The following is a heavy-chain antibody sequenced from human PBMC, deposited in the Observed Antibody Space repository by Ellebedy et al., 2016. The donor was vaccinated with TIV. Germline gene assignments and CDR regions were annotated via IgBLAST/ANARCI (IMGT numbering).Heavy chain of an antibody. CDR3: ARDFPPKIAVAGTSYYYGMDV. CDR2: IVGNGGST. V-gene: IGHV3-64*04. Sequence: PGGSLRLSCSASGFTFSSYAMHWVRQAPGKGLEYVSAIVGNGGSTYYADSVKGRFTISRDNSKNTLYLQMNSLRAEDTAVYYCARDFPPKIAVAGTSYYYGMDVWGQGTTVTVSS. D-gene: IGHD6-19*01. J-gene: IGHJ6*02. CDR1: GFTFSSYA.